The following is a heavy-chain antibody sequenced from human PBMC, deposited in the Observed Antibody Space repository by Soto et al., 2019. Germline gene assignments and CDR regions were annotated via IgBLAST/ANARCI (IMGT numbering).Heavy chain of an antibody. V-gene: IGHV4-39*01. CDR2: IYYTGRT. CDR1: GGSISGSSYY. CDR3: ASGGEGSIAVDG. Sequence: QLQLQESGPGLVKPSETLSLTCTVSGGSISGSSYYWGWIRQPPGKGLEWIGAIYYTGRTYYKPSLKSRVTISVDTSKNQFSLQLNSVSAADTAVYYCASGGEGSIAVDGWGQGTLVNVSS. D-gene: IGHD6-19*01. J-gene: IGHJ4*02.